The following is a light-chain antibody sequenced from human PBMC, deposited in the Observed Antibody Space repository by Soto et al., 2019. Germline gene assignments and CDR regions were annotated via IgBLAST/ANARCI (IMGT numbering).Light chain of an antibody. J-gene: IGLJ1*01. CDR1: SSDVGGNKD. CDR3: SAFTGTTYV. Sequence: QSALTQPASVSGSPGQSITISCTGTSSDVGGNKDVSWYQHYPGKAPKLMICDVSNRPSGVSNRFSGSKSGNTASLTISGLQAEDEADYYCSAFTGTTYVFGTGTKLTVL. CDR2: DVS. V-gene: IGLV2-14*03.